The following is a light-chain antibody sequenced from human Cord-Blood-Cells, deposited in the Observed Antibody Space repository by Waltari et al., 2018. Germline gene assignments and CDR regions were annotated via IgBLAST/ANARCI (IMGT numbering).Light chain of an antibody. CDR3: AAWDDSLNGPV. V-gene: IGLV1-44*01. CDR1: SSNLGSNT. Sequence: QSVLTQPPSASGTPGQRVTIPCSGSSSNLGSNTVNWYQQRPGTAPKLLIYSNNQRPSGVPDRFSGSKSGTSASLAISGLQSEDEADYYCAAWDDSLNGPVFGGGTKLTVL. J-gene: IGLJ3*02. CDR2: SNN.